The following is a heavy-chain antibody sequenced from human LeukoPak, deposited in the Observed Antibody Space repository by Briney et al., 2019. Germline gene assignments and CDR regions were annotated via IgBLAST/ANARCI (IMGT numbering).Heavy chain of an antibody. V-gene: IGHV3-9*01. CDR2: ISWNSGSI. CDR3: ARDYYDFWSGWNHPDY. D-gene: IGHD3-3*01. J-gene: IGHJ4*02. CDR1: GFTFDDYA. Sequence: PGRSLRLSCAASGFTFDDYATHWVRQAPGKGLEWVSGISWNSGSIGYADSVKGRFTISRDNSKNTLYLQMNSLRAEDTAVYYCARDYYDFWSGWNHPDYWGQGTLVTVSS.